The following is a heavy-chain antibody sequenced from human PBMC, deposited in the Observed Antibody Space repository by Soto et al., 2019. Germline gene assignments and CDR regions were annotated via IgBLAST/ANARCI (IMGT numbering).Heavy chain of an antibody. CDR2: INHSGST. CDR3: ARAYSGQLPRRADYYYAMAV. CDR1: GGSFSGYY. V-gene: IGHV4-34*01. J-gene: IGHJ6*02. Sequence: SETLSLTCAVYGGSFSGYYWSWIRQPPGKGLEWIGEINHSGSTNYNPSLKSRVTISVETSKNQFSLKLSSVTAADTAVYYCARAYSGQLPRRADYYYAMAVWGPGTTVTVSS. D-gene: IGHD2-2*01.